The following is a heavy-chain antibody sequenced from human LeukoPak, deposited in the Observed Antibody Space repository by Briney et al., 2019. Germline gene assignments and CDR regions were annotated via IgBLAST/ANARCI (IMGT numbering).Heavy chain of an antibody. CDR1: GGSISSYY. J-gene: IGHJ6*02. Sequence: SETLSLTCTVSGGSISSYYWSWIRQPPGKGLEWIGYIYYSGSTNYNPSLKSRVTISVDTSKNQFSLKLSSVTAADTAVYYCARCRYYYDSSGHDTHTNYYYGMDVWGQGTTVTVSS. D-gene: IGHD3-22*01. CDR2: IYYSGST. CDR3: ARCRYYYDSSGHDTHTNYYYGMDV. V-gene: IGHV4-59*01.